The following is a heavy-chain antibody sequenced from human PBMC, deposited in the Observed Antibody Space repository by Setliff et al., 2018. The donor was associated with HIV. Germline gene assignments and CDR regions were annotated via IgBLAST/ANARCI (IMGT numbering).Heavy chain of an antibody. V-gene: IGHV4-34*01. CDR1: GGSLSGYY. J-gene: IGHJ1*01. CDR3: ARHAYCGGDCDYPRYFHR. Sequence: PSETLSLTCAVYGGSLSGYYWNWIRQTPGKGLEWIGEINHSGNTNHNPSLKSRLTISIDRSKNHFSLNLRSVTAADTAVYYCARHAYCGGDCDYPRYFHRWGQGTLVTVSS. CDR2: INHSGNT. D-gene: IGHD2-21*01.